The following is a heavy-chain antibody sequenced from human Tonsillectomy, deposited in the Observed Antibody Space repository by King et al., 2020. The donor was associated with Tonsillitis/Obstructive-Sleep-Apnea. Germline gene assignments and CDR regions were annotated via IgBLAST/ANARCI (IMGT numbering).Heavy chain of an antibody. D-gene: IGHD2-2*01. Sequence: QLVQSGAEVKKPGASVKVSCKASGYTFTSYYMHWVRQAPGQGLEWMGIINPSGDSTSYAQTFQGRVTMPRETSTSTVYMELSSLRSEDTAVYYCASCRYCSSTALMDAWGKGTTVTVSP. CDR1: GYTFTSYY. CDR3: ASCRYCSSTALMDA. V-gene: IGHV1-46*01. J-gene: IGHJ6*04. CDR2: INPSGDST.